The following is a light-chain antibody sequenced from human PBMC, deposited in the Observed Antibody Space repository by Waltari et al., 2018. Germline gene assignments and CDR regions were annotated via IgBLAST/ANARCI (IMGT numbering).Light chain of an antibody. J-gene: IGLJ2*01. CDR1: SGHSSYA. V-gene: IGLV4-69*01. Sequence: QLVLTQSPSASASLGASVKLTCTLSSGHSSYAIAWHQQQPEKGPRYLMKLNSDGSHSKGDGIPDRFSVSSSGAERYLTISSLQSEDEADYYCHTWSTGIVVFGGGTKLTVL. CDR2: LNSDGSH. CDR3: HTWSTGIVV.